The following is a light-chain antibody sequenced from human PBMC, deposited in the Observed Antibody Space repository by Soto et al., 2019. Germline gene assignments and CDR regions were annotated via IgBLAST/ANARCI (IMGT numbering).Light chain of an antibody. J-gene: IGLJ1*01. V-gene: IGLV2-14*03. CDR3: SSYISSSSPSG. CDR1: SSDIGGYNF. Sequence: QSALTQPASVSGSPGQSITISCTGTSSDIGGYNFVSWYQHHPGKAPRLIIFGVSDRPSGVSDRFSGSKSGNTASLTISGLQAEDEADYYCSSYISSSSPSGFGTGTKLTVL. CDR2: GVS.